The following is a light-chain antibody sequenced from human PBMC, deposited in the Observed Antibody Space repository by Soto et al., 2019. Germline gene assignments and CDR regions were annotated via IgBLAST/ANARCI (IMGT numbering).Light chain of an antibody. CDR2: GAS. CDR3: QQDGNSPIT. CDR1: QSVSNTY. V-gene: IGKV3-20*01. Sequence: EVMLTQTKSTESLRPGERAALSGRASQSVSNTYLAWYQQKPGQAPRLLIFGASSRATGIPDRFSGSGSGTDFILTISRLEPEDFAVYYCQQDGNSPITFGQGTRLEIK. J-gene: IGKJ5*01.